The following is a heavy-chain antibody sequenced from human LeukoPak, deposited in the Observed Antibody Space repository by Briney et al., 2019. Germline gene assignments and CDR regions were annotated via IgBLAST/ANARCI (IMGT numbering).Heavy chain of an antibody. CDR3: ARGATYAYYQDY. CDR1: GFTFSRYW. D-gene: IGHD1-26*01. J-gene: IGHJ4*02. CDR2: IKQDGSEK. V-gene: IGHV3-7*01. Sequence: GGSLRLSCAASGFTFSRYWMNWVRQAPGKGLEWVANIKQDGSEKYYMDSVKGRFTISRDNAKNSLYLQMNSLRAEDTAVYYCARGATYAYYQDYWGQGTLVTVSS.